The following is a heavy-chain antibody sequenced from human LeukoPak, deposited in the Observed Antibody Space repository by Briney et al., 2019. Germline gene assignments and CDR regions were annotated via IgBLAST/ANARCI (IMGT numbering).Heavy chain of an antibody. CDR1: GFTVSSNY. D-gene: IGHD3-10*01. V-gene: IGHV3-53*01. Sequence: GGSLRLSCAASGFTVSSNYMSWVRQAPGKGLEWVSVIYSGGSTYYADSVKGRFTISRDNSKNTLYLQMNSLRAEDTAVYYCARCLYGSVYFEYWGQGTLVTVSS. CDR2: IYSGGST. J-gene: IGHJ4*02. CDR3: ARCLYGSVYFEY.